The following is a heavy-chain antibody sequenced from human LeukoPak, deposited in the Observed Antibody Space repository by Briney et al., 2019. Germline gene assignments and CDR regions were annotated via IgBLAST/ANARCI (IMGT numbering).Heavy chain of an antibody. V-gene: IGHV1-46*03. J-gene: IGHJ4*02. CDR1: GYTFTNYY. D-gene: IGHD2/OR15-2a*01. CDR3: AGGYSSTYRIDY. Sequence: ASEKLSCNASGYTFTNYYMYWVRQAPGQGLERMGIIKLSGNSTRYDQKFQDRVTMTRETSTRTVYMELSSLRSEETAADYCAGGYSSTYRIDYWGQGALVSVSS. CDR2: IKLSGNST.